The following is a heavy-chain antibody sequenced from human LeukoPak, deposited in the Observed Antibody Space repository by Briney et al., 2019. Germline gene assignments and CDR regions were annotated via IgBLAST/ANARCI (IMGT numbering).Heavy chain of an antibody. V-gene: IGHV4-34*01. CDR2: INHSGST. CDR1: GTSFSDYY. D-gene: IGHD3-10*01. Sequence: RPSETLSLTCAVYGTSFSDYYWSWIRQPPGKGLEWIGEINHSGSTNYNPSLKSRVTISVDTSKNQFSLKLSSVTAADTAVYYCARGRLARGHYFDYWGQGTLVTVSS. CDR3: ARGRLARGHYFDY. J-gene: IGHJ4*02.